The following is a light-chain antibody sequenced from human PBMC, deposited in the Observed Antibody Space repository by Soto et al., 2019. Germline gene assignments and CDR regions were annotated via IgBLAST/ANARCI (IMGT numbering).Light chain of an antibody. CDR2: DSS. J-gene: IGKJ5*01. Sequence: DIQMTQSPSSLSASVGDRVTITCQASQDITNHLNWYQQKPGKAPKLLIYDSSDLETGVPSRFSGSGSGTYFTLTISSLQPEDFATYYCQQYNFYPHTFGQGTRLEIK. CDR1: QDITNH. CDR3: QQYNFYPHT. V-gene: IGKV1-33*01.